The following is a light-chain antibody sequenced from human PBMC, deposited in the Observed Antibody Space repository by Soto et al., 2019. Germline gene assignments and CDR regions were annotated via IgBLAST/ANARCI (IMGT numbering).Light chain of an antibody. Sequence: EIVMTQSPGTLSLSPGERATLSCRASQSVSSNLAWYQQIPGQAPRLLIYGASTRATGIPARFSGGGSGTEFPLAISSQQSEDFAVYYCRQYNYWPQTCGLGTKVDIK. CDR3: RQYNYWPQT. CDR2: GAS. J-gene: IGKJ1*01. CDR1: QSVSSN. V-gene: IGKV3-15*01.